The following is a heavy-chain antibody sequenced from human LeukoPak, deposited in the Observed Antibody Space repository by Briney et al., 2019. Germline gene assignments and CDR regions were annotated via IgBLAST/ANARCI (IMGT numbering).Heavy chain of an antibody. V-gene: IGHV3-30*03. D-gene: IGHD1-26*01. CDR2: ISYDGSYR. Sequence: GGSLRLSCAASGFTFSNYGMHWVRQAPGKGLEWVAVISYDGSYRYYADSVKGRFTISRDNSKNTLYLQMNSLRADDTAVYHCARQETSSYNGAFDIWGQGTMVTVSS. CDR1: GFTFSNYG. CDR3: ARQETSSYNGAFDI. J-gene: IGHJ3*02.